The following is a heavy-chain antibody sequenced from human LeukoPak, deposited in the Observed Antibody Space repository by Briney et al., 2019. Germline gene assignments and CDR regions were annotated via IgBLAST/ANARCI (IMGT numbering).Heavy chain of an antibody. CDR1: GYRFTDDY. CDR2: INPGSGFT. D-gene: IGHD6-6*01. J-gene: IGHJ4*02. Sequence: ASVTVACKTSGYRFTDDYIHWVRQAPGQGLEWMGWINPGSGFTNYAPKFQGRVIMTRDTSISTAYMEVRRLRYDDTAIYYCAPTSEAYASNWSVWGQGTLVTVSP. V-gene: IGHV1-2*02. CDR3: APTSEAYASNWSV.